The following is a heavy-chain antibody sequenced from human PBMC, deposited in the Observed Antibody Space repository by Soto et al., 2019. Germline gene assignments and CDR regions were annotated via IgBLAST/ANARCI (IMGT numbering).Heavy chain of an antibody. CDR3: ARRLFVRGTLGYYDY. D-gene: IGHD3-10*02. J-gene: IGHJ4*02. Sequence: QVHLQESGPGLVKPSETLSLTCSVSNDSIRSDNWWSWVRQPPGKGLEWIGEIFDSGSSNNNPSLKSRVTLSVDKTKNEFSLKLNSVAAADTAVYYCARRLFVRGTLGYYDYWGQGTLVTVSS. V-gene: IGHV4-4*02. CDR2: IFDSGSS. CDR1: NDSIRSDNW.